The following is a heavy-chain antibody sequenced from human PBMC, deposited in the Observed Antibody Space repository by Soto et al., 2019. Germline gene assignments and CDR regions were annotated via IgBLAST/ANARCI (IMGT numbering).Heavy chain of an antibody. D-gene: IGHD2-2*02. CDR2: ISWNSGSI. Sequence: GGSLRLSCAASGFTFDDYAMHWVRQAPGKGLEWVSGISWNSGSIGYADSVKGRFTISRDNAKNSLYLQMNSLRAEDTALYYCAKGVAGRCSSTSCYSDYFDYWGQGTLVTVSS. CDR1: GFTFDDYA. J-gene: IGHJ4*02. V-gene: IGHV3-9*01. CDR3: AKGVAGRCSSTSCYSDYFDY.